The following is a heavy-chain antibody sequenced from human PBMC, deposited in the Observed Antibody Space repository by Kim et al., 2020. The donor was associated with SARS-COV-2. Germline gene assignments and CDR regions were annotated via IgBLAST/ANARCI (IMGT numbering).Heavy chain of an antibody. J-gene: IGHJ4*02. V-gene: IGHV4-38-2*02. CDR2: IYHNGHT. Sequence: SETLSLTCTVSGYSISSGYYWGWIRQPPGKGLEWIGSIYHNGHTYYSPSLKSRVSISEDTSNNQFSLKLRSVTAADTAIYYCARESETGGYWGQGTLVT. CDR1: GYSISSGYY. CDR3: ARESETGGY.